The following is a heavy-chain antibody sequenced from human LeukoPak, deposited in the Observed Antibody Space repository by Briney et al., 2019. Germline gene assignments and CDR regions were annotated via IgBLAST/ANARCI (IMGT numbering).Heavy chain of an antibody. J-gene: IGHJ3*02. CDR3: ARRGYVILTGYYGRYINAFGI. Sequence: KASETLSLTCAVSGGSISSSNWWSWVRQPPGKGLEWIGEIYHSGSTNYNPSLKSRVTISVDKSKNQFSLKLSSVTAADTAVYYCARRGYVILTGYYGRYINAFGIWGQGTMVTVSS. V-gene: IGHV4-4*02. D-gene: IGHD3-9*01. CDR2: IYHSGST. CDR1: GGSISSSNW.